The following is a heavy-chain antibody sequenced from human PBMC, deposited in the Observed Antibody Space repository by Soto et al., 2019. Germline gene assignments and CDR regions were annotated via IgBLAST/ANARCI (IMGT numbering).Heavy chain of an antibody. J-gene: IGHJ6*02. D-gene: IGHD4-4*01. CDR3: VRQAKLTTVTANVGYYYGLDV. CDR1: GFRFSTYD. V-gene: IGHV3-23*01. CDR2: MSGSGSGT. Sequence: DVQLLESGGGLVQPGGSLRLSCAASGFRFSTYDMSWVRQAPGKGLEWVSVMSGSGSGTYYADSVKGRFTISRDNSKNSLYLQKTSLRAGDTAVYYCVRQAKLTTVTANVGYYYGLDVWGQGTTVTVSS.